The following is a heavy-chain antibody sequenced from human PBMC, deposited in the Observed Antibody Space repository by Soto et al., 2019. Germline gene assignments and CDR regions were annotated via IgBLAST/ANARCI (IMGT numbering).Heavy chain of an antibody. Sequence: PSETLSLTFTNPGGSISIGDYYWSWIRQPPGKGLEWIGYIYYSGSTYYSPSLKSRVTISVDTSKNQFSLKLSSVTAADTAVYYCARARGFSRPNWFDPWGQGTLVTVS. CDR3: ARARGFSRPNWFDP. J-gene: IGHJ5*02. D-gene: IGHD3-16*01. CDR2: IYYSGST. V-gene: IGHV4-30-4*02. CDR1: GGSISIGDYY.